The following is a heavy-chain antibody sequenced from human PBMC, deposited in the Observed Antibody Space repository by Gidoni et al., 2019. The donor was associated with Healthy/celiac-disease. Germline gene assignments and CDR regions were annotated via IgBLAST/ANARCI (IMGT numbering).Heavy chain of an antibody. CDR3: ARRVVAATYYGMDV. J-gene: IGHJ6*02. Sequence: STSGMCVSWIRQPPGKALAWLALIDWDDDKYYSTSLKTRLTISKDTSKNQVVLTMTNMDPVDTATYYCARRVVAATYYGMDVWGQGTTVTVSS. D-gene: IGHD2-15*01. CDR2: IDWDDDK. V-gene: IGHV2-70*01. CDR1: STSGMC.